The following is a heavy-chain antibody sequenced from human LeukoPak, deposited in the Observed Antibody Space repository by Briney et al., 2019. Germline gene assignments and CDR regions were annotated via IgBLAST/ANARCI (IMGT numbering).Heavy chain of an antibody. CDR3: ARVEWELSYYFDY. Sequence: GGSLRLSCAASGFTFSSYEMNWVRQTPGKGLEWVSYISSSGSTIYYADSVKGRFTTSRDNAKNSLYLQMNSLRAEDTAVYYCARVEWELSYYFDYWGQGTLVTVSS. J-gene: IGHJ4*02. D-gene: IGHD1-26*01. CDR2: ISSSGSTI. CDR1: GFTFSSYE. V-gene: IGHV3-48*03.